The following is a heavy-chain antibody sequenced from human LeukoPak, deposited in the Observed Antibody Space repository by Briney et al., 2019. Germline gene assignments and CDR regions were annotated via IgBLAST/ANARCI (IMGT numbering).Heavy chain of an antibody. CDR3: ARALAVAVRASAFDI. V-gene: IGHV4-59*12. CDR2: IYYSGST. J-gene: IGHJ3*02. CDR1: GGSISSYY. Sequence: SETLSLTCTVSGGSISSYYWSWIRQPPGEGLEWIGYIYYSGSTNYNPSLKSRVTISVDTSKNQFSLKLSSVTAADTAVYYCARALAVAVRASAFDIWGQGTMVTVSS. D-gene: IGHD6-19*01.